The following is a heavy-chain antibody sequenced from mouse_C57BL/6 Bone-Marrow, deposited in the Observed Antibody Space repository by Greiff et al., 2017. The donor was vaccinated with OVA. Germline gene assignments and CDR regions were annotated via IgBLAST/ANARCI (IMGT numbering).Heavy chain of an antibody. J-gene: IGHJ4*01. CDR2: IYPGSGNT. D-gene: IGHD2-3*01. V-gene: IGHV1-66*01. Sequence: QVQLKQSGPELVKPGASVKISCKASGYSFTSYYIHWVKQRPGQGLEWIGWIYPGSGNTKYNEKFKGKATLTADTSSSTAYMQLSSLTSEDSAVDYCASELYDGYSLYAMDYWGQGTSVTVSS. CDR3: ASELYDGYSLYAMDY. CDR1: GYSFTSYY.